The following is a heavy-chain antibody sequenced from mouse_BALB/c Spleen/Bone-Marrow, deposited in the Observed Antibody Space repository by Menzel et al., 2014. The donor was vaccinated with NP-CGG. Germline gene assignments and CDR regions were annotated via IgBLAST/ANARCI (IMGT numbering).Heavy chain of an antibody. CDR3: VRGGYYGEWFAY. J-gene: IGHJ3*01. CDR1: GYTFTDYN. D-gene: IGHD2-3*01. V-gene: IGHV1-18*01. Sequence: VQLQQSGPELVKPGASVKIPCKAYGYTFTDYNMDWVKQRHGKSLEGIGDINPNNGDTIYNQKIKGKATLTVDKFSSSAYMELRSRTSEDAAVYYCVRGGYYGEWFAYWGQGTLVTVST. CDR2: INPNNGDT.